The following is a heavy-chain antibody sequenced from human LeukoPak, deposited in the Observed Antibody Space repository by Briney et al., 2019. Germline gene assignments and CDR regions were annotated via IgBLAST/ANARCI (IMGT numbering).Heavy chain of an antibody. CDR3: ARDSIDSYDNSGTTFDY. V-gene: IGHV3-11*01. CDR1: GFTFSDYY. J-gene: IGHJ4*02. CDR2: ISSGGGTK. D-gene: IGHD3-22*01. Sequence: PGGSLRLSCAASGFTFSDYYMSWIRQAPGKGLEWISYISSGGGTKYYADSVQGRFTVSRDNAKNSLYLQMNSLRAEDMAVYYCARDSIDSYDNSGTTFDYWGQGTLVTVSS.